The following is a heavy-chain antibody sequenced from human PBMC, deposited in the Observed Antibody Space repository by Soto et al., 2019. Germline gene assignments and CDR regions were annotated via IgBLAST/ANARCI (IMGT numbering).Heavy chain of an antibody. V-gene: IGHV3-23*01. CDR1: GFTFSNYA. D-gene: IGHD1-26*01. CDR2: ISGSGDST. Sequence: EVQLLESGGGLVQPGGSLRLSCAASGFTFSNYAMNWVRQAPGKGLEWVSVISGSGDSTYYAESVKGRFTISRDNSKNTLYLHMNSLRAEDTAIYYCARRGSGSDYDYWGQGTLVTVSS. CDR3: ARRGSGSDYDY. J-gene: IGHJ4*02.